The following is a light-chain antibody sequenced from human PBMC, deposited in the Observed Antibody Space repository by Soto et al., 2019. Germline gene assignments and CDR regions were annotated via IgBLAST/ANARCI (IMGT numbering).Light chain of an antibody. CDR3: SSYTDRSTNTWV. CDR2: EVS. V-gene: IGLV2-14*02. J-gene: IGLJ3*02. Sequence: QSVLTQPASVSGSLGQSINISCTGTTSNVGGFNLVSWYQQHRGKAPTVILYEVSRRPSGVSYRFSGSKSGNTASLTISGLQAEDEADYYCSSYTDRSTNTWVFGGGTKLTVL. CDR1: TSNVGGFNL.